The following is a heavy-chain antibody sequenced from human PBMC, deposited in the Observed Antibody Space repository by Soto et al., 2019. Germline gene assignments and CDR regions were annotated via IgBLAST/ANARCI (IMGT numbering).Heavy chain of an antibody. J-gene: IGHJ4*02. CDR2: IYWDDDK. V-gene: IGHV2-5*02. CDR1: GFSLSTGGVG. Sequence: ESGPTLVNPTQTLTLTCAFSGFSLSTGGVGVGWIRQPPGKALEWLALIYWDDDKRYSPSLKSRLTITKDTSKNEVVLTMTNMDPVDTATYYCAHSRRDYSGSETYYTFPPYYFDSWGQGTLVTVSS. D-gene: IGHD3-10*01. CDR3: AHSRRDYSGSETYYTFPPYYFDS.